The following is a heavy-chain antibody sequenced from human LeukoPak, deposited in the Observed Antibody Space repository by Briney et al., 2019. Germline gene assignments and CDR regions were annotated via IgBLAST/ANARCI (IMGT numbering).Heavy chain of an antibody. Sequence: GGSLRLSCAASDFTFSAYTMNWIRLAPGKGLEWVSSISSSRTYIYYADSVKGRFTISRDNAKNSLYLQMNSLRAEDTALYFCPRDSDYGDYFDHWGQGTLVTVPS. J-gene: IGHJ4*02. V-gene: IGHV3-21*06. CDR3: PRDSDYGDYFDH. CDR1: DFTFSAYT. CDR2: ISSSRTYI. D-gene: IGHD4-17*01.